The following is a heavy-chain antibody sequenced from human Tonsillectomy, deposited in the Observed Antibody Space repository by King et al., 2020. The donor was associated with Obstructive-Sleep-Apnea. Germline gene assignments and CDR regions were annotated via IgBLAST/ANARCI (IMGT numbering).Heavy chain of an antibody. V-gene: IGHV1-18*04. CDR2: ITPNKGNA. J-gene: IGHJ4*02. Sequence: QLVQSGAEVKKPGASVKVSCKTSGYTFAAYGYGWVRQAPGEGLEWVGWITPNKGNAKYARRFQGRVTMTTDTAKNTAYLELRSLTSDDTARYYCARGVAVAVEYYYDHWGQGTLVTVSA. D-gene: IGHD6-19*01. CDR1: GYTFAAYG. CDR3: ARGVAVAVEYYYDH.